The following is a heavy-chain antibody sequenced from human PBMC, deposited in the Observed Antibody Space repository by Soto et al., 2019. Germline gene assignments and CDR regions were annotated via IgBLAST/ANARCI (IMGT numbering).Heavy chain of an antibody. CDR3: ARDFGCSGGSCYGVDY. Sequence: ASVKVSCKASGYTFTSYGISWVRQAPGQGLEWMGWISAYNGNTNYAQKLQGRVTMTTDTSTSTAYMELRSLRPDDTAVYYCARDFGCSGGSCYGVDYRGQGTLVTVSS. J-gene: IGHJ4*02. D-gene: IGHD2-15*01. V-gene: IGHV1-18*01. CDR1: GYTFTSYG. CDR2: ISAYNGNT.